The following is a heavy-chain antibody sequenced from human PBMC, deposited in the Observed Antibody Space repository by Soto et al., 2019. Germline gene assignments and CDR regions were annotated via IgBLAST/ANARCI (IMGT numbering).Heavy chain of an antibody. CDR3: ASWGFYDSSGYYPEYFQH. Sequence: SETVSLTCTVSGGSVSSGSYYWSWIRQPPGKGLEWIGYIYYSGSTNYNPSLKSRVTISVDTSKNQFSLKLSSVTAADTAVYYCASWGFYDSSGYYPEYFQHWGQGTLVTVSS. CDR2: IYYSGST. CDR1: GGSVSSGSYY. J-gene: IGHJ1*01. D-gene: IGHD3-22*01. V-gene: IGHV4-61*01.